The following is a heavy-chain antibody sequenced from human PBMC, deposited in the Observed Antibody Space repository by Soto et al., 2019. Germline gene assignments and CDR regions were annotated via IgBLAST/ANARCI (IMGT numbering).Heavy chain of an antibody. CDR2: IYYSGST. CDR3: ARNPPGFSSSWTNWFDP. D-gene: IGHD6-13*01. J-gene: IGHJ5*02. V-gene: IGHV4-30-4*01. Sequence: KTSETLSLTCTVSGGSISSGDYYWSWIRQPPGKGLEWIGYIYYSGSTYYNPSLKSRVTISVDTSKNQFSLKLSSVTAADTAVYYCARNPPGFSSSWTNWFDPWGQGTLVTVSS. CDR1: GGSISSGDYY.